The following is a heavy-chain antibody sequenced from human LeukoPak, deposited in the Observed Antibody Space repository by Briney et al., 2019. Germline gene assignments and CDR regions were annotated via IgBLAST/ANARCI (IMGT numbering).Heavy chain of an antibody. CDR1: DDSVTTSY. D-gene: IGHD4-23*01. CDR2: FSRSGGV. V-gene: IGHV4-4*07. Sequence: SETLSLTCTVSDDSVTTSYWSWLRQSAGKELEWIGRFSRSGGVLYNSAFRSRFTLSADTSNNPFSLPGSGVTAADTAVYYCARGNGWKLHDYWGQGIQVTVSS. CDR3: ARGNGWKLHDY. J-gene: IGHJ4*02.